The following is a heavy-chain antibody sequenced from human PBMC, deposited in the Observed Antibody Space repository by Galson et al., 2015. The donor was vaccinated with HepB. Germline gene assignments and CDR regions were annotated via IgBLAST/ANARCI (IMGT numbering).Heavy chain of an antibody. Sequence: SETLSLTCIVSGGSISSYYWSWIRQPLGKGLEWIGYIYYSGSTNYNPSLKSRVTISVDTSKNQFSLKLSSVTAADTAVYYCARVDTFGGVIALDYWGQGTLVTVSS. V-gene: IGHV4-59*01. CDR3: ARVDTFGGVIALDY. D-gene: IGHD3-16*02. CDR2: IYYSGST. CDR1: GGSISSYY. J-gene: IGHJ4*02.